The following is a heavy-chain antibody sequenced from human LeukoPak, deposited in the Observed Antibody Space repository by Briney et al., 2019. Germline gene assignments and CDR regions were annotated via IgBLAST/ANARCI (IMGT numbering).Heavy chain of an antibody. Sequence: GGSLRLSCAASGFTFSSYAMSWVRQAPGKGLEWVSAISGSGGSTYYADSVKGRFTISRDNPKNTLYLQMNSLRAEDTAVYYCAKGEYGDYGFDYWGQGTLVTVSS. CDR2: ISGSGGST. V-gene: IGHV3-23*01. D-gene: IGHD4-17*01. CDR1: GFTFSSYA. J-gene: IGHJ4*02. CDR3: AKGEYGDYGFDY.